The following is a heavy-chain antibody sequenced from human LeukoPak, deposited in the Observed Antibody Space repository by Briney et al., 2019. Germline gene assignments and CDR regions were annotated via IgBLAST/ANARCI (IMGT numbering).Heavy chain of an antibody. V-gene: IGHV4-34*01. CDR2: INHSGST. CDR1: GGSFSGYY. CDR3: ARDNGSGYYYDY. J-gene: IGHJ4*02. D-gene: IGHD3-22*01. Sequence: PSETLSLTCAVYGGSFSGYYWSWIRQPPGKGLEWIGEINHSGSTNYNPSLKSRVTISVDTSKNQFSLKLSSVTAADTAVYYCARDNGSGYYYDYWGRGTLVTVSS.